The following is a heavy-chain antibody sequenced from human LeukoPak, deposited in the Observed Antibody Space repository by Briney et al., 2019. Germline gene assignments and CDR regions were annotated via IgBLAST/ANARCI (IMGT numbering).Heavy chain of an antibody. J-gene: IGHJ6*02. Sequence: SETLSLTCTVSGGSISSYYWSWIRQPPGKGLEWIGYIYYSGSTNYNPSLKSRVTISVDTSKNQFSLKLSSVTAADTAVYYCARQGATADMDVWGQGTTVTVSS. D-gene: IGHD3-16*01. CDR3: ARQGATADMDV. V-gene: IGHV4-59*08. CDR1: GGSISSYY. CDR2: IYYSGST.